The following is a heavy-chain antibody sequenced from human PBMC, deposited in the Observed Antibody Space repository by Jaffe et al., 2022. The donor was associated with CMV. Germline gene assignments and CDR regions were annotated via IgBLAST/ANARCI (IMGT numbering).Heavy chain of an antibody. CDR1: GFTFSSYG. CDR2: ISYDGSNK. CDR3: ASRSDDY. J-gene: IGHJ4*02. Sequence: QVQLVESGGGVVQPGRSLRLSCAASGFTFSSYGMHWVRQAPGKGLEWVAVISYDGSNKYYADSVKGRFTISRDNSKNTLYLQMNSLRAEDTAVYYCASRSDDYWGQGTLVTVSS. V-gene: IGHV3-30*03.